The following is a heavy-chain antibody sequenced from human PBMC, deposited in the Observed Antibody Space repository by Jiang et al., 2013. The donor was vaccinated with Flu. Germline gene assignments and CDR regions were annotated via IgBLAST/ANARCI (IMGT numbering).Heavy chain of an antibody. CDR3: ARSLQPAHGWELMLYYFDH. CDR1: GYTFNSYG. D-gene: IGHD2-8*01. Sequence: GASVKVSCTASGYTFNSYGVNWVRQAPGQGLEWMGWIHTNTGNPTCAQAFTGRFVFSLDTSVSTAYLQITSLEAEDTAVYYCARSLQPAHGWELMLYYFDHWGQGTLVTVSP. J-gene: IGHJ4*02. V-gene: IGHV7-4-1*02. CDR2: IHTNTGNP.